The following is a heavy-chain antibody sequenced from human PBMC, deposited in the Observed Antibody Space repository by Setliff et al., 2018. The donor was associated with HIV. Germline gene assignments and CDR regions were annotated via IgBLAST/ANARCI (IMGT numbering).Heavy chain of an antibody. J-gene: IGHJ3*02. CDR3: ARGTYYTFWSGYYTGMNSDAFDI. Sequence: ASVKVSCKASGYTFTSHGISWVRQAPGQGLEWMGWISAYNGNTNYAQKLQGRVTMTTDTSTSTAYMELRSLRSDDTAVYYCARGTYYTFWSGYYTGMNSDAFDIWGQGTMVTVSS. CDR1: GYTFTSHG. V-gene: IGHV1-18*01. CDR2: ISAYNGNT. D-gene: IGHD3-3*01.